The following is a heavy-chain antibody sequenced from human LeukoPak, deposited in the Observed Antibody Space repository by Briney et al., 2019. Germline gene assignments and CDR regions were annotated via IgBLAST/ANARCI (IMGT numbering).Heavy chain of an antibody. CDR3: AREFTRVTWTWFDP. CDR2: INTNTGNP. J-gene: IGHJ5*02. CDR1: GYTFTSYA. Sequence: GASVKVSCKASGYTFTSYAMNWVRQAPGQGLEWMGWINTNTGNPTYAQGFTGRFVFSLDTSVSTAYLQTSSLKAEDTAVYYCAREFTRVTWTWFDPWGQGTLVTVSS. D-gene: IGHD3/OR15-3a*01. V-gene: IGHV7-4-1*02.